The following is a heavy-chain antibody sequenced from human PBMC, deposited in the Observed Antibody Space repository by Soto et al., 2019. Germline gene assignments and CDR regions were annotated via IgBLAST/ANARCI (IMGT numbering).Heavy chain of an antibody. V-gene: IGHV4-30-2*01. D-gene: IGHD4-17*01. CDR3: ARAYGDYIYWYFDL. CDR2: IYHSGST. CDR1: GGSISSGGYS. Sequence: QLQLQESGSGLVKPSQTLSLTCAVSGGSISSGGYSWSWIRQPPGKGLEWIGYIYHSGSTYYNPSLKGRVTISVDRSKNQFSLKLSSVTAADTAVYYCARAYGDYIYWYFDLWGRGTLVTVSS. J-gene: IGHJ2*01.